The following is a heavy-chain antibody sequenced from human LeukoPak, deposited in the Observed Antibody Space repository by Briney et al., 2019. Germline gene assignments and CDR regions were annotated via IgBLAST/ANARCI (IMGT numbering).Heavy chain of an antibody. Sequence: ASVKLSCKASGGTFSSYAISWVRQAPGQGLEWMGGIIPIFGTANYAQKFQGRVTITADESTSTAYMELSSLRSEDTAVYYCARVVPQYYYGSGSYYNVSYYYYGMDVWGQGTTVTVSS. J-gene: IGHJ6*02. CDR2: IIPIFGTA. CDR3: ARVVPQYYYGSGSYYNVSYYYYGMDV. CDR1: GGTFSSYA. V-gene: IGHV1-69*01. D-gene: IGHD3-10*01.